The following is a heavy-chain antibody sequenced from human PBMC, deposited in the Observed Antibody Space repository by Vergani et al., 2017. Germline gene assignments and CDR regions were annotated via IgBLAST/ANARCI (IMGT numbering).Heavy chain of an antibody. CDR2: ISGSGGST. CDR3: ARDRRGSYYGSGSYYDYYYYMDV. D-gene: IGHD3-10*01. Sequence: EVQLVESGGGLVQPGGSLRLSCAASGFTFSSYAMSWVRQAPGKGLEWVSAISGSGGSTYYADSVKGRFTISRDNSKNTLYLQMNSLRAEDTAVYYCARDRRGSYYGSGSYYDYYYYMDVWGKGTTVTVSS. J-gene: IGHJ6*03. V-gene: IGHV3-23*04. CDR1: GFTFSSYA.